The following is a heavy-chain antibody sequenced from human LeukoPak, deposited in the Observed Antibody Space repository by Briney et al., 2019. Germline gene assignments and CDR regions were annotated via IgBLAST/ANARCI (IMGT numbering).Heavy chain of an antibody. CDR3: AKDYAVGSIDY. J-gene: IGHJ4*02. D-gene: IGHD3-16*01. V-gene: IGHV3-23*01. CDR2: ISGSGGST. Sequence: GGSLRLSCAASGFTFSSYAMSWVRQAPGKGLEWVSAISGSGGSTYYADSVKGRFTISRDNSKNTVSLQMESLRAEDTALYYCAKDYAVGSIDYWGQGTLVTVSS. CDR1: GFTFSSYA.